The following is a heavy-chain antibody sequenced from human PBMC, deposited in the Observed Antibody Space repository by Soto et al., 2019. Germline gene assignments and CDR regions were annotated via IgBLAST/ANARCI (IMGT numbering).Heavy chain of an antibody. J-gene: IGHJ5*02. Sequence: TLSLTCTVSGGSISSGGYYWSWIRQHPGKGLEWIGYIYYSGSTYYNPSLKSRVTISVDTSKNQFSLKLSSVTAADTAVYYCARDYQRYSSSWYNWFDPWGQGTLVTVSS. CDR3: ARDYQRYSSSWYNWFDP. CDR2: IYYSGST. CDR1: GGSISSGGYY. V-gene: IGHV4-31*03. D-gene: IGHD6-13*01.